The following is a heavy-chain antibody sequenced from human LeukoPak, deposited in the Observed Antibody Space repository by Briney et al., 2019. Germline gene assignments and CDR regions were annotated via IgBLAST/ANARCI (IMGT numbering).Heavy chain of an antibody. J-gene: IGHJ4*01. D-gene: IGHD1-7*01. CDR3: ARVVGTDEGADY. CDR2: IKPDGSEK. V-gene: IGHV3-7*04. Sequence: PGGSLRLSCAASGFTFRHYWMNWVRQASGKGLEWVANIKPDGSEKRYADSVKGRFTISRDNAENSLYLQMNSLRAEDTAVYYCARVVGTDEGADYWGQEPWSPSPQ. CDR1: GFTFRHYW.